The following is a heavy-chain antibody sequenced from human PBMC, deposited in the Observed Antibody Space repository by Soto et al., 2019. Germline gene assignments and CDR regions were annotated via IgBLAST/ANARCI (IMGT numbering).Heavy chain of an antibody. D-gene: IGHD1-26*01. J-gene: IGHJ6*02. CDR1: GFTFSSYS. CDR2: ISSSSSYI. CDR3: ARDGYYSGSYWGYYYYGMDV. V-gene: IGHV3-21*01. Sequence: GGSLRLSCAASGFTFSSYSMNWVRQAPGKGLEWVSSISSSSSYIYYADSVKGRFTISRDNAKNSLYLQMNSLRAEDTAVYYCARDGYYSGSYWGYYYYGMDVWGQGTTVTVSS.